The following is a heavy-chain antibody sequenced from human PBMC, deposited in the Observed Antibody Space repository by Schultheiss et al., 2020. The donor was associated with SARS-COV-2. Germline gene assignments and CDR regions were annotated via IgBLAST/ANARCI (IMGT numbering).Heavy chain of an antibody. D-gene: IGHD2-8*01. CDR3: ARELMDLPGAEGFDY. Sequence: GGSLRLSCAASGFTVNSNYMNWVRQAPGKGLEWVSLIYSGDSTYYADSVKGRFTISRDNSKNTLYLQMNNLRAEDTAVYYCARELMDLPGAEGFDYWGQGTLVTVSS. V-gene: IGHV3-66*01. CDR2: IYSGDST. CDR1: GFTVNSNY. J-gene: IGHJ4*02.